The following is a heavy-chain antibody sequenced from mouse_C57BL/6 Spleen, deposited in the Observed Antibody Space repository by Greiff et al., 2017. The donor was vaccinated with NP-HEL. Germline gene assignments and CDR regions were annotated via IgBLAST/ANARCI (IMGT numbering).Heavy chain of an antibody. CDR1: GFTFSSYG. Sequence: EVHLVESGGDLVKPGGSLKLSCAASGFTFSSYGMSWVRQTPDKRLEWVATISSGGSYTYYPDSVKGRFTISRDNAKNTLYLQMSSLKSEDTAMYYCARHGGYGYSYAMDYWGQGTSVTVSS. V-gene: IGHV5-6*01. CDR3: ARHGGYGYSYAMDY. D-gene: IGHD2-2*01. J-gene: IGHJ4*01. CDR2: ISSGGSYT.